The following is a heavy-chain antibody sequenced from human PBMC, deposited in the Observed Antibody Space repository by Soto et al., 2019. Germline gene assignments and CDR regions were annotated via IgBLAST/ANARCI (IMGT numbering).Heavy chain of an antibody. Sequence: QVQLQESGPGLVKPSETLSLTCTVSGGSISSYYWSWIRQPPGKGLEWIGYIYYSGSTNYNPSLKNRVTISVNASQTQCSLKLSSVTAADTAVYYCARLEYSSGWYRFGYWGQGTLVTVSS. D-gene: IGHD6-19*01. CDR3: ARLEYSSGWYRFGY. V-gene: IGHV4-59*01. J-gene: IGHJ4*02. CDR2: IYYSGST. CDR1: GGSISSYY.